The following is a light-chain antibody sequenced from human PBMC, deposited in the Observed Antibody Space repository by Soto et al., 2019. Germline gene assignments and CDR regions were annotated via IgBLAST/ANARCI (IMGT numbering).Light chain of an antibody. Sequence: EIVLTQSAGTLSLSPGERGTLSCRASQNLGTLYLAWFQQKSGQAPRLLIYRASTRATGISGRFSGSGSGTEFTLTITSLQSEDFAVYYCQQYNEWPITFGQGTRLEIK. J-gene: IGKJ5*01. CDR2: RAS. CDR1: QNLGTLY. CDR3: QQYNEWPIT. V-gene: IGKV3-15*01.